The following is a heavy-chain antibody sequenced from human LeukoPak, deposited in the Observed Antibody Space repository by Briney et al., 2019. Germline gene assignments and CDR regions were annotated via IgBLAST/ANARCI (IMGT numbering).Heavy chain of an antibody. CDR3: ARGNGYNNLDY. V-gene: IGHV4-34*01. Sequence: PSETLSLTCAVYGGSFSGYYWSWIRQPPGKGLEWIGEINHSGSTNYNPSLKSRVTISVDTSKNQFSLKLSSVTAADTAVYYCARGNGYNNLDYWGQGTLVTVSS. CDR2: INHSGST. J-gene: IGHJ4*02. CDR1: GGSFSGYY. D-gene: IGHD5-24*01.